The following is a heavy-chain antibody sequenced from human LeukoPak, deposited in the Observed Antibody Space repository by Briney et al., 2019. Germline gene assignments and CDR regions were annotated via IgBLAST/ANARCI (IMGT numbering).Heavy chain of an antibody. Sequence: PSETLSLTCTVSGGSISSGDYYWSWIRQPPGKGLEWIGYIYYSGSTYYNPSLKSRVTISVDTSKNQFSLKLSSVTAADTAVYYCARNRVVGLSPDHFDYWGQGTLVTVSS. V-gene: IGHV4-30-4*01. CDR1: GGSISSGDYY. CDR2: IYYSGST. D-gene: IGHD2-15*01. CDR3: ARNRVVGLSPDHFDY. J-gene: IGHJ4*02.